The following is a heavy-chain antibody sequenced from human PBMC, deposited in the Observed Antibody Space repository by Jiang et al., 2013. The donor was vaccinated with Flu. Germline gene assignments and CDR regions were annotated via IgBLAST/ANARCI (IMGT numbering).Heavy chain of an antibody. CDR1: GYTFTSYG. Sequence: KKPGASVKVSCKASGYTFTSYGISWVRQAPGQGLEWMGWISAYNGNTNYAQKLQGRVTMTTDTSTSTAYMELRSLRSDDTAGYYCATYRYCSGGSCYSFDYWGQGTLVTVSS. D-gene: IGHD2-15*01. CDR3: ATYRYCSGGSCYSFDY. V-gene: IGHV1-18*01. CDR2: ISAYNGNT. J-gene: IGHJ4*02.